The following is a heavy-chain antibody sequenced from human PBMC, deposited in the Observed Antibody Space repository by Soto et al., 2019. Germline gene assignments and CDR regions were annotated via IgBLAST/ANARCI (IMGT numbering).Heavy chain of an antibody. J-gene: IGHJ6*02. CDR3: AKDLVYCSGGSCYDNSGMDV. V-gene: IGHV3-30*18. D-gene: IGHD2-15*01. CDR1: GFTFSNYG. CDR2: ISYDGSNK. Sequence: QVQLVESGGGVVQPGRSLRLSCAASGFTFSNYGMHWVRQAPGKGLEWVAVISYDGSNKYYADSLKGRFTISRENSKNTLYLQMNSLRAEDTAVYYCAKDLVYCSGGSCYDNSGMDVWGQGTTVTVSS.